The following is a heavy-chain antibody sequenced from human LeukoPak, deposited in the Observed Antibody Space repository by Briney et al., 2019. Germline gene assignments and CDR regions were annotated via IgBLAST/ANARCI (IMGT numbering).Heavy chain of an antibody. CDR2: IKQDGSEK. Sequence: GGALRLSCAASGFTFSSYWMSWVRQAPGKGLEWVANIKQDGSEKYYVDSVKGRFTISRDNAKSSLYLQMNSLRAEDTAVYYCARVGLAYCGGDCYSSWCEPWGQGTLVTVSS. CDR1: GFTFSSYW. CDR3: ARVGLAYCGGDCYSSWCEP. V-gene: IGHV3-7*01. J-gene: IGHJ5*02. D-gene: IGHD2-21*02.